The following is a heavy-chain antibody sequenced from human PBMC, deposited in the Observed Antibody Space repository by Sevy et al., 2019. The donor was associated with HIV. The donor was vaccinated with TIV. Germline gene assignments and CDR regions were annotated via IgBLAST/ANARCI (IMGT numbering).Heavy chain of an antibody. CDR1: GYTLTELS. D-gene: IGHD5-18*01. J-gene: IGHJ4*02. CDR2: FDPEDGET. CDR3: ATSLCRRTARLDY. V-gene: IGHV1-24*01. Sequence: ASVKVSCKVSGYTLTELSMHWVRQAPGKGLEWMGGFDPEDGETIYAQKFQGRVTITEDTSTDTAYMELTSLRSEDTAVYYCATSLCRRTARLDYWGQGTLVTVSS.